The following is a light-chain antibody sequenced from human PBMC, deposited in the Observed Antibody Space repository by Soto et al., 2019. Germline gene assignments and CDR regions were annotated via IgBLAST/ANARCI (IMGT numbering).Light chain of an antibody. CDR3: QQYGSSRT. Sequence: EIVLTQSPGTLSLSPGERATLSCRASQTVTSNYLAWYQQKPGQAPRLLIYGASSRATGIPDRFSGGGSGRDFTLTISGLEPEDFAVYYCQQYGSSRTFGQGTKVDI. J-gene: IGKJ1*01. CDR1: QTVTSNY. V-gene: IGKV3-20*01. CDR2: GAS.